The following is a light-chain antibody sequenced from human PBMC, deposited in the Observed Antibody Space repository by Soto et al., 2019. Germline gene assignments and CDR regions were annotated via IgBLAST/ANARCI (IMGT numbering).Light chain of an antibody. CDR2: DNN. Sequence: QSVLTQPPSVSAAPGQKVTISCSGSSSNIGNNYVSWYQQLPGTAPKLLIYDNNKRPSGIPDRFSGSKSGTSATLGITGLQPAHEADYYCGTWDSSLSAAYYVFGTGTKGTVL. V-gene: IGLV1-51*01. J-gene: IGLJ1*01. CDR1: SSNIGNNY. CDR3: GTWDSSLSAAYYV.